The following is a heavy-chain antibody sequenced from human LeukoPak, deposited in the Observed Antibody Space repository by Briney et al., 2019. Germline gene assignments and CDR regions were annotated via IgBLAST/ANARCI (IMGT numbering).Heavy chain of an antibody. CDR3: ARDGDSSSWYATNFDY. D-gene: IGHD6-13*01. Sequence: PGRSLRLSCAASGFTCSSYSMHCVRPAPGKGLGWVAVIPYDGSNKYYADSVKGRFTISRDNSKNTLYLQMNSLRAEDTAVYYCARDGDSSSWYATNFDYWGQGTLVTVSS. CDR2: IPYDGSNK. J-gene: IGHJ4*02. CDR1: GFTCSSYS. V-gene: IGHV3-30-3*01.